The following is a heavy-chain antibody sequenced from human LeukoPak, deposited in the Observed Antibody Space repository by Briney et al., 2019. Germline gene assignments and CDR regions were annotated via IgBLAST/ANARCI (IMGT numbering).Heavy chain of an antibody. J-gene: IGHJ4*02. Sequence: PGGSLRLSCAVSGFTVSSNYMTWVRQAPGKGLECVSVISGSGDSTYYADSVKGRFTISRDNSKNTLYLQMNSLRVEDTAVYYCAKQTADLTPDYWGQGTLVTVSS. CDR2: ISGSGDST. D-gene: IGHD1-14*01. CDR3: AKQTADLTPDY. V-gene: IGHV3-23*01. CDR1: GFTVSSNY.